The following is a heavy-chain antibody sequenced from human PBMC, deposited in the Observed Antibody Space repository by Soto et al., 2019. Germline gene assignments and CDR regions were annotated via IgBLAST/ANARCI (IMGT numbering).Heavy chain of an antibody. Sequence: EVQLLESGGGLVQPGGSLRLSCAASGFTFSNYAMSWVRQAPGKGLEWVSTVSGGGDGTYYADSVKGHFTISRDNPRNTVYLQMNRLRAEDTAVYYCAKKGLGSLATYCNYGDCHYAFDLWGQGTIVTVSS. D-gene: IGHD2-21*02. CDR1: GFTFSNYA. J-gene: IGHJ3*01. CDR2: VSGGGDGT. CDR3: AKKGLGSLATYCNYGDCHYAFDL. V-gene: IGHV3-23*01.